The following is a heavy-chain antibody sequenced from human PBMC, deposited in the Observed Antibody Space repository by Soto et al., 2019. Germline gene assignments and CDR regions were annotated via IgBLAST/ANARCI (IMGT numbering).Heavy chain of an antibody. Sequence: GGSLRLSCAASGFTFSSYGMHWVRQAPGKGLEWVAVIPYDGSNKYYADSVKGRFTISRDNSKNTFYLQMNSLRAEDTAVYYCAKASQSAAASWGQGTLVTVSS. J-gene: IGHJ5*02. CDR2: IPYDGSNK. CDR1: GFTFSSYG. D-gene: IGHD6-13*01. CDR3: AKASQSAAAS. V-gene: IGHV3-30*18.